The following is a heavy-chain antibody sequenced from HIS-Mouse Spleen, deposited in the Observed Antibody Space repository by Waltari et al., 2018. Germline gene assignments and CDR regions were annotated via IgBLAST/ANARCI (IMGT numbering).Heavy chain of an antibody. CDR2: IYYSGST. D-gene: IGHD6-6*01. V-gene: IGHV4-59*01. CDR3: ARVKYSNAFDI. J-gene: IGHJ3*02. CDR1: GGSISSYY. Sequence: QVQLQESGLGLVKPSETLSLTCTVSGGSISSYYWSWIRQPPGKGLEWIGYIYYSGSTNYNPSLKSRVTISVDTSKNQFSLKLSSVTAADTAVYYCARVKYSNAFDIWGQGTMVTVSS.